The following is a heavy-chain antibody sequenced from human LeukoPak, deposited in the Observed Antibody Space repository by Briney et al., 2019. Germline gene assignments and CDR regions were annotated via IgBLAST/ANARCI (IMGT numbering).Heavy chain of an antibody. J-gene: IGHJ5*02. D-gene: IGHD6-25*01. CDR3: ARVAGYLPTRWFDP. CDR2: INYTGST. V-gene: IGHV4-34*01. CDR1: GGSFSGFY. Sequence: SETLSPTCAVYGGSFSGFYWSWIRHVPGKGLEWIGEINYTGSTSYNPSLKSRVTISVDTSQNQFFLLLTSVTAADTAVYYCARVAGYLPTRWFDPWGQGTHVTVSS.